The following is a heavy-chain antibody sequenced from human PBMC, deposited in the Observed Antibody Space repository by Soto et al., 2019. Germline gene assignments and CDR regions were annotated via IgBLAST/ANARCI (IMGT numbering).Heavy chain of an antibody. CDR2: INHSGST. CDR1: GGSFSGYY. CDR3: ARGRRSGSYFTTNDAFDI. J-gene: IGHJ3*02. D-gene: IGHD1-26*01. Sequence: SETRSLTCAVYGGSFSGYYWSWIRQPPGKGLEWIGEINHSGSTNYNPSLKSRVTISVDTSKNQFSLKLSSVTAADTAVYYCARGRRSGSYFTTNDAFDIWGQGTMVTVSS. V-gene: IGHV4-34*01.